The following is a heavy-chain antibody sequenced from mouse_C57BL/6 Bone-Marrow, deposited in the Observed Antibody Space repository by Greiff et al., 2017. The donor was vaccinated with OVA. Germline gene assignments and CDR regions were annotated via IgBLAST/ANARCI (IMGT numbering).Heavy chain of an antibody. V-gene: IGHV1-81*01. Sequence: QVHVKQSGAELARPGASVKLSCKASGYTFTSYGISWVKQRTGQGLEWIGEIYPRSGNTYYNEKFKGKATLTADKSSSTAYMELRSLTSEDSAVYVCARSGITTVVAPHWYFDDWGTGTTVTVSS. CDR3: ARSGITTVVAPHWYFDD. D-gene: IGHD1-1*01. CDR2: IYPRSGNT. J-gene: IGHJ1*03. CDR1: GYTFTSYG.